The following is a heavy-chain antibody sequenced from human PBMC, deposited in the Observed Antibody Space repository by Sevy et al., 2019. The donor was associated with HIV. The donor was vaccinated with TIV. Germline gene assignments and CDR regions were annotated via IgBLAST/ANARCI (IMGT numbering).Heavy chain of an antibody. V-gene: IGHV3-48*02. D-gene: IGHD3-22*01. CDR1: GFSFSQYS. Sequence: GGSLRLSCAASGFSFSQYSMNWVRQAPGKGLEWLSYISGTSGTIYYAASVKGRFTISRDNAKNSVYLQMNSLRDEDTAGYYCARVVLYYDANYCDYWGQGALVTVSS. CDR3: ARVVLYYDANYCDY. J-gene: IGHJ4*02. CDR2: ISGTSGTI.